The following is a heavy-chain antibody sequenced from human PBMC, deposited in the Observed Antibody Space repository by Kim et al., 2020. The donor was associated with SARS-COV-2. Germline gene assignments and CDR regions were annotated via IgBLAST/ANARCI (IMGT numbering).Heavy chain of an antibody. CDR1: GFAFYDFG. CDR2: ISHDGRTK. D-gene: IGHD5-18*01. Sequence: GGSLRLSCEASGFAFYDFGMHWVRHTPGKGLEWVAFISHDGRTKNYAESVKGRFTISRDNSKKTLSLQLNSLTGEDAATYYCAKDYSSNGYVEYFFDYWG. J-gene: IGHJ4*01. V-gene: IGHV3-30*18. CDR3: AKDYSSNGYVEYFFDY.